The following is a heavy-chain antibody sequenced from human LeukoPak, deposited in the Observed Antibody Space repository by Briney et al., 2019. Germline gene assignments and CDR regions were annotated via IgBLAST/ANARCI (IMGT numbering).Heavy chain of an antibody. CDR1: GFTFSSYG. Sequence: PGGSLRLSCAASGFTFSSYGMHWVRQAPGKGLEWVAVISYDGSNKYYADSVKGRFTISRDNSKNTLYLQMNSLRAEDTAVYYCAKDRFSGSYYFDYWGQGTLVTVSS. V-gene: IGHV3-30*18. J-gene: IGHJ4*02. D-gene: IGHD1-26*01. CDR2: ISYDGSNK. CDR3: AKDRFSGSYYFDY.